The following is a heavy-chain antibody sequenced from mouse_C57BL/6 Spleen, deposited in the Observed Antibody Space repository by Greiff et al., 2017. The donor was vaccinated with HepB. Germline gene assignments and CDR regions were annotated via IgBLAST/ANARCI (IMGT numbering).Heavy chain of an antibody. D-gene: IGHD2-5*01. CDR3: ARLSNTWFAY. CDR2: IHPNSGST. J-gene: IGHJ3*01. V-gene: IGHV1-64*01. Sequence: QVQLQQPGAELVKPGASVKLSCKASGYTFTSYWMHWVKQRPGQGLEWIGMIHPNSGSTNDNEKFKSKATLTVDKSSSTAYMQLSSLTSEDSAVYYCARLSNTWFAYWGQGTLVTVSA. CDR1: GYTFTSYW.